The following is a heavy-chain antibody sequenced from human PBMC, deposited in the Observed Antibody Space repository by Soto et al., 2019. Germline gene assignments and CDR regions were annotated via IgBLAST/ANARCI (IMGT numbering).Heavy chain of an antibody. V-gene: IGHV1-69*09. D-gene: IGHD2-21*01. CDR2: INPASQLT. J-gene: IGHJ4*02. CDR3: ARMRLARLDH. CDR1: GVSFNSYG. Sequence: QVQLLQSGTEVQRPGSSVKVSCKTSGVSFNSYGFAWVRQAPGRGLEWVGKINPASQLTNYEQSLQGRVIITGDTATRTAYMELSGLTSEDTAVYFCARMRLARLDHWGQGTLVTVSS.